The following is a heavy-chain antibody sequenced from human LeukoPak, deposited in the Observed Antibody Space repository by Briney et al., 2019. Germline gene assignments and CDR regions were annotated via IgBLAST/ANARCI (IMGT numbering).Heavy chain of an antibody. V-gene: IGHV3-48*02. CDR1: GFIFSAYS. J-gene: IGHJ4*02. D-gene: IGHD2-15*01. Sequence: PGGSLRLSCAASGFIFSAYSMNWVRQAPGKGLEWISYISSSSSTIYYADSVKGRFTISRDDVKNSLYLQMNSLRDEDTAVYYCARDLSGYCSGGSCLDWGQGTLVTVSS. CDR2: ISSSSSTI. CDR3: ARDLSGYCSGGSCLD.